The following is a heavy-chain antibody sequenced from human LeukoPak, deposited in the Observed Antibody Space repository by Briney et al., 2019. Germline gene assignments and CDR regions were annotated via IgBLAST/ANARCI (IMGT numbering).Heavy chain of an antibody. CDR1: GGPISSYY. D-gene: IGHD3-22*01. V-gene: IGHV4-4*07. CDR3: ARDYSAGRGYYDY. J-gene: IGHJ4*02. Sequence: SETLSLTCTVSGGPISSYYWNWIRQPAGKGLEWIGRIYTSGSTSYNPSLKSRVTMSVDTSKNQFSLKLTSVTAADTAVYYCARDYSAGRGYYDYWGQGTLVTVSS. CDR2: IYTSGST.